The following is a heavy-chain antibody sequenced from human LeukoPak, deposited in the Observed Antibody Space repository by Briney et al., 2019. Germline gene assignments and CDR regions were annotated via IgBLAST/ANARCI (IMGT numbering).Heavy chain of an antibody. CDR2: MNPNSGNT. CDR3: ARGLDSSSWDAFDI. J-gene: IGHJ3*02. V-gene: IGHV1-8*01. CDR1: GYTFTSYD. Sequence: ASVKVSCKASGYTFTSYDIYWVRQATGQGLEWMGWMNPNSGNTGYAQKFQGRVTMTRNTSISTAYMELSSLRSEDTAVYYCARGLDSSSWDAFDIWGQGTMVTVSS. D-gene: IGHD6-13*01.